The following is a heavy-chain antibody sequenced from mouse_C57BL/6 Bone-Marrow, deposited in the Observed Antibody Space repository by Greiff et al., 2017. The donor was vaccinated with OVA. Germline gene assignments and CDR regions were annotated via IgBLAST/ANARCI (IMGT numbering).Heavy chain of an antibody. CDR2: IDPENGDT. V-gene: IGHV14-4*01. D-gene: IGHD2-5*01. CDR3: THSNFDY. J-gene: IGHJ2*01. Sequence: VQLKESGAELVRPGASVKLSCTASGFNIKDDYMHWVKQRPEQGLEWIGWIDPENGDTEYASKFQGKATITADTSSNTAYLQRSSLTSEDTAVYDCTHSNFDYAGRGTTLTVSS. CDR1: GFNIKDDY.